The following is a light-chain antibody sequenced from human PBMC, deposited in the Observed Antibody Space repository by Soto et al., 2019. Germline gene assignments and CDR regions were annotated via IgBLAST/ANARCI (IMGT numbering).Light chain of an antibody. CDR2: EVS. CDR3: SSYAGSTYLEV. J-gene: IGLJ2*01. Sequence: QSVLTQPPSASGSPGQSVTISCTGTSSDVGGYNYVSWYQQHPGKAPKLMIYEVSKRPSGVPDRFSGSKSGNTASLTVSGLQAEDEADYYCSSYAGSTYLEVFGGGTKLTVL. CDR1: SSDVGGYNY. V-gene: IGLV2-8*01.